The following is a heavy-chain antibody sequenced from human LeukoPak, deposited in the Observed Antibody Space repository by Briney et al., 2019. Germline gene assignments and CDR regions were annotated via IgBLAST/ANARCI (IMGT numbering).Heavy chain of an antibody. CDR2: ISYDGNNK. Sequence: GGSLRLSCTVSGITFSSYAIHWVRQAPGKGLEWVAVISYDGNNKYYADSVRGRFTISRDNSKDTLYLQMNSLRAEDTAVYYCARDFSPYTNGWYAGYWGQGTLVTVSS. J-gene: IGHJ4*02. V-gene: IGHV3-30-3*01. D-gene: IGHD6-19*01. CDR1: GITFSSYA. CDR3: ARDFSPYTNGWYAGY.